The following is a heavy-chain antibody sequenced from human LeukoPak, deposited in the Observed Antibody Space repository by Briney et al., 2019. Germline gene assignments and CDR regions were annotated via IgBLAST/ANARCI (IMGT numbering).Heavy chain of an antibody. J-gene: IGHJ6*02. D-gene: IGHD3-22*01. CDR3: AKVPTYYYDSSGYYYRWFYYYYYGMDV. CDR1: AFTFSSYA. Sequence: GGSLRLSCAASAFTFSSYAMSWVRQAPGKGLEWVSAISGSGGSTYYADSVKGRFTISRDNSKNTLYLQMNSLRAEDMAVYYCAKVPTYYYDSSGYYYRWFYYYYYGMDVWGQGTTVTVSS. CDR2: ISGSGGST. V-gene: IGHV3-23*01.